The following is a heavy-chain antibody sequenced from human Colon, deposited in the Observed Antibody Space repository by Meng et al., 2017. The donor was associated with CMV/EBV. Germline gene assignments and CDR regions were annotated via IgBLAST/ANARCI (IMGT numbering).Heavy chain of an antibody. CDR2: ISTYNGNT. CDR3: AREKATVTTFMLLY. CDR1: GYTFNSYP. V-gene: IGHV1-18*01. Sequence: QVQLVQSGAEVKNPWASVKFSCTASGYTFNSYPISWVRQAPGQGLEWMGWISTYNGNTNYAQKFQGRLTLTTDTSTSTAYMELRGLRSDDTAVYYCAREKATVTTFMLLYWGLGTLVTVSS. D-gene: IGHD4-17*01. J-gene: IGHJ4*02.